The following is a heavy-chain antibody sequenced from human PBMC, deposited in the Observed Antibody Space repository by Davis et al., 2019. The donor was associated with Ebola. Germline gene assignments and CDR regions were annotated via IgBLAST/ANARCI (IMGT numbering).Heavy chain of an antibody. V-gene: IGHV3-53*01. CDR1: EFTFSSYA. CDR3: AREIWDDYDSLGDI. J-gene: IGHJ3*02. Sequence: PGGSLRLSCAASEFTFSSYAMSWVRQAPGKGLEWVSVIYSGGSTYYADSVKGRFTISRDNSKNTLYLQMNSLRAEDTAVYYCAREIWDDYDSLGDIWGQGTMVTVSS. CDR2: IYSGGST. D-gene: IGHD3-16*01.